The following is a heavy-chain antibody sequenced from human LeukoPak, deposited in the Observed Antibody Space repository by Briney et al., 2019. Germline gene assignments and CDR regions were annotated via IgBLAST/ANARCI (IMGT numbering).Heavy chain of an antibody. CDR3: ASADYEDAFDI. CDR1: GGSISSGGYY. J-gene: IGHJ3*02. D-gene: IGHD4-17*01. Sequence: NASQTLSLSCTVSGGSISSGGYYWSWIRQHPGKGLEWIGYIYYSGSTYYNPSLKSRLTISVDTSKNQFSLKLSSVTAADTAVYYCASADYEDAFDIWGQGTMVTVSS. V-gene: IGHV4-31*03. CDR2: IYYSGST.